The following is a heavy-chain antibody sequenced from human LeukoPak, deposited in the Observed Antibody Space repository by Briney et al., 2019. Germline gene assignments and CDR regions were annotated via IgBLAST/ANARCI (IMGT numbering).Heavy chain of an antibody. CDR2: INQDGSVK. Sequence: GGSLRLSCAASGFAFSTYWMDWVRQAPGKGLEWVGNINQDGSVKHYVDSVRGRFTISRDNARSSVDLQMSALRVEDTAVYYCTRDFVFWGQGSLVTASS. V-gene: IGHV3-7*01. J-gene: IGHJ4*02. D-gene: IGHD3-3*01. CDR1: GFAFSTYW. CDR3: TRDFVF.